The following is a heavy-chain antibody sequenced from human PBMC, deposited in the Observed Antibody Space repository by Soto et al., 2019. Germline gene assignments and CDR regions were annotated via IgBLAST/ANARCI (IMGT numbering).Heavy chain of an antibody. V-gene: IGHV4-59*11. D-gene: IGHD3-16*02. CDR1: GASISSHY. CDR2: IYYSGST. CDR3: ARGNDYVWGSYRY. J-gene: IGHJ4*02. Sequence: QVQLQESGPGLVKPSETLSLTCTVSGASISSHYWTWIRQPPGKGLEWIGYIYYSGSTNYNPSLKSLLTISVDTSKNQFSLKLNSVTAADTAVYYCARGNDYVWGSYRYWGQGTLVTVSS.